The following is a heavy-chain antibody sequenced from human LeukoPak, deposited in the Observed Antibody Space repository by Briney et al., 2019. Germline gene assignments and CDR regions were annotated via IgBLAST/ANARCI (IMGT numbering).Heavy chain of an antibody. CDR1: GGSISTFY. V-gene: IGHV4-34*01. D-gene: IGHD3-10*01. J-gene: IGHJ6*02. CDR3: ARGSITMVRGVILVNFYYYYGMDV. Sequence: SETLSLTCAVSGGSISTFYWSWIRQPPGKGLEWIGEINHSGSTNYNPSLKSRVTISVDTSKNQFSLKLSSVTAADTAVYYCARGSITMVRGVILVNFYYYYGMDVWGQGTTVTVSS. CDR2: INHSGST.